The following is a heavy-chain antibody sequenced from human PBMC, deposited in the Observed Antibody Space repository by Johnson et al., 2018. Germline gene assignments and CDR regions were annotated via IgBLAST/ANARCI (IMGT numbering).Heavy chain of an antibody. V-gene: IGHV3-30-3*01. J-gene: IGHJ6*03. CDR3: AKDSILYHYGDYYMDV. CDR2: ISYDGSNK. D-gene: IGHD3-16*01. CDR1: GFTFSSYA. Sequence: QVQLVQSGGGVVQPGRSLRLSCAVYGFTFSSYAMHWVRQAPGTGLEWVAVISYDGSNKYYADSVKGRFTISRDNSKNTLYVQMNSLRAEDTAVYYCAKDSILYHYGDYYMDVWGKGTTVTVSS.